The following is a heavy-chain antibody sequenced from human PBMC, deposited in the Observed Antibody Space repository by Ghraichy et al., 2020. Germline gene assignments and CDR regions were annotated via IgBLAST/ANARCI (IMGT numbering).Heavy chain of an antibody. CDR2: ISARTGNT. CDR1: GYTFTSYG. D-gene: IGHD6-13*01. CDR3: ARDAEIAAAGGGFDI. V-gene: IGHV1-18*01. J-gene: IGHJ3*02. Sequence: ASVKVSCKASGYTFTSYGINWVRQAPGQGLEWMGWISARTGNTNYEQKVQGRVTMTTDTSTSTVYMELRRLRSEDTAVYYCARDAEIAAAGGGFDIWGQGTMVIVSS.